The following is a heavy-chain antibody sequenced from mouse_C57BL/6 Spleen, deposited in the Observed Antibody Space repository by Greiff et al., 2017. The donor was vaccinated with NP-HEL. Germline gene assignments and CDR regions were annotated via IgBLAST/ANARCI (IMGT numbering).Heavy chain of an antibody. CDR1: GFTFSDYY. CDR2: INYDGSST. CDR3: ARDQDYYGSSYGFAY. J-gene: IGHJ3*01. V-gene: IGHV5-16*01. Sequence: DVKLVESEGGLVQPGSSMKLSCTASGFTFSDYYMAWVRQVPEKGLEWVANINYDGSSTYYLDSLKSRFIISRDNAKNILYLQMSSLKSEDTATYYCARDQDYYGSSYGFAYWGQGTLVTVSA. D-gene: IGHD1-1*01.